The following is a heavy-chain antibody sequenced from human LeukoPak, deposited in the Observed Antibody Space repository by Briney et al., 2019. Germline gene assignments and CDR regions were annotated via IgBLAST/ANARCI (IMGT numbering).Heavy chain of an antibody. CDR1: GYSISSGHY. D-gene: IGHD6-13*01. J-gene: IGHJ4*02. CDR2: IYHSGST. CDR3: ARQSVAAAGDFDY. Sequence: SETLSLTCAVSGYSISSGHYWGWIRQPPGKGLEWIGSIYHSGSTYYNPSLKSRVTISVDTSKNQFSLKLSSVTAADTAVYYCARQSVAAAGDFDYWGQGTLVTVSS. V-gene: IGHV4-38-2*01.